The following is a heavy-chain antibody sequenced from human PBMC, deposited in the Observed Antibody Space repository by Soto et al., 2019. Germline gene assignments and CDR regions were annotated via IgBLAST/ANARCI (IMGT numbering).Heavy chain of an antibody. CDR2: IIPIFGTA. CDR1: GGTFSSYA. CDR3: ATGLYYGSGSDYPIYYYYGMDV. J-gene: IGHJ6*02. Sequence: QVQLVQSGAEVKKPGSSVKVSCKASGGTFSSYAISWVRQAPGQGLEWMGGIIPIFGTANYAKKFQGRVTMTADESTSTTYMELSSLRSEDTAVYYCATGLYYGSGSDYPIYYYYGMDVGGQGTTVTVSS. V-gene: IGHV1-69*01. D-gene: IGHD3-10*01.